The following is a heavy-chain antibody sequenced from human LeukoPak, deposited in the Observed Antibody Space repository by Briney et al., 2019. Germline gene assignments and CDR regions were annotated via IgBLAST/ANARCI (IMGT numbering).Heavy chain of an antibody. J-gene: IGHJ4*02. CDR1: GFTFSSYA. CDR2: INQDGSGK. Sequence: GGSLRLSCAASGFTFSSYAMHWVRQAPGKGLEWVANINQDGSGKFYVDSVKGRFTISRDNAKNSVYLQMNSLRAEDTAVYYCARGTSGYWGQGTLVTVSS. V-gene: IGHV3-7*01. D-gene: IGHD3-10*01. CDR3: ARGTSGY.